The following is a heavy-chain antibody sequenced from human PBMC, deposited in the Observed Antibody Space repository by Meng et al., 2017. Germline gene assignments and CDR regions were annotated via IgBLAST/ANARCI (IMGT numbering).Heavy chain of an antibody. Sequence: SLKISCAASGFTFDDYAMHWVRQAPGKGLEWVSGISWNSGSIGYADSVKGRFTTSRDNAKNSLYLQMNSLRAEDTALYYCAKDFRTMVRGVIIFGPLYYYYYGMDVWGQGTTVTVSS. CDR2: ISWNSGSI. CDR1: GFTFDDYA. J-gene: IGHJ6*02. V-gene: IGHV3-9*01. CDR3: AKDFRTMVRGVIIFGPLYYYYYGMDV. D-gene: IGHD3-10*01.